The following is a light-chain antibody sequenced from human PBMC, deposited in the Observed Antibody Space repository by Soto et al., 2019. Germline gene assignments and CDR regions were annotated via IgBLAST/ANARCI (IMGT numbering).Light chain of an antibody. J-gene: IGKJ1*01. CDR3: QQYNNWPRT. Sequence: EIVMTQSPATLSVSPGERATLSCRASQSVSRNLAWYQQKPGQTPRLLIYGASTRATGIPARFSASGSGTEFTLTISSLQSEDFAVYFCQQYNNWPRTFGQGTQVDIK. CDR1: QSVSRN. CDR2: GAS. V-gene: IGKV3-15*01.